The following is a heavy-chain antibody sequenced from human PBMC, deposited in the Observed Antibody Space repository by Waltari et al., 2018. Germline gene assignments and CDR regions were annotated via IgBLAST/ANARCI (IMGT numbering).Heavy chain of an antibody. Sequence: EVQLVESGGGLVQPGGSLRLSCAASGFTFSAFYMDWVRQAPGKGLECVGRNRDKAQNYITEYAASVKGRFTISRDDSNNLLYLQMNSLKTEDTAVYYCTRVLSSGYVNWGQGTLVTVSS. V-gene: IGHV3-72*01. J-gene: IGHJ4*02. CDR2: NRDKAQNYIT. CDR1: GFTFSAFY. CDR3: TRVLSSGYVN. D-gene: IGHD3-22*01.